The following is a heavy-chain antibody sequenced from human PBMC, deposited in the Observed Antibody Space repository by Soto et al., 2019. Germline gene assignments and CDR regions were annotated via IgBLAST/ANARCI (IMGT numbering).Heavy chain of an antibody. J-gene: IGHJ4*02. D-gene: IGHD2-15*01. CDR3: ARGSSFSF. CDR2: AYHSGST. V-gene: IGHV4-4*02. CDR1: GGFTSTNNW. Sequence: SETLSLTCAVSGGFTSTNNWWSWVRQPPGKGLEWIGEAYHSGSTEYNPSLKRRGSISVDKSKIQISLKLTSATAADTAVYYCARGSSFSFWGKGTLVTVAS.